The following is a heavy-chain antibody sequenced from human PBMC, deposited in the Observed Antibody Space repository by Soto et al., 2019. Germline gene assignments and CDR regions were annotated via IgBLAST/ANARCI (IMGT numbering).Heavy chain of an antibody. J-gene: IGHJ6*02. CDR3: AQCLLGVNYYYGMDV. V-gene: IGHV1-69*12. CDR2: IIPIFATA. Sequence: QVQLVQSGAEVKKPGSSVKVSCKASGGTFSSYAINWVRQAPGQGLEWMGGIIPIFATADYAQKFQGRVTLXADESPSTADMELSSLRSEDTAVYYCAQCLLGVNYYYGMDVWGQGTTVTVSS. CDR1: GGTFSSYA. D-gene: IGHD3-16*01.